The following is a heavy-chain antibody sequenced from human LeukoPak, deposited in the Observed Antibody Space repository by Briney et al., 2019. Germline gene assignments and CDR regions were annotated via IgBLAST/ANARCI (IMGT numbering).Heavy chain of an antibody. CDR1: GGSFSGYY. CDR3: ARARYSSSWYSRGWFDP. CDR2: INRSGST. V-gene: IGHV4-34*01. J-gene: IGHJ5*02. D-gene: IGHD6-13*01. Sequence: SETLSLTCAVYGGSFSGYYWSWIRQPPGKGLEWIGEINRSGSTNYNPSLKSRVTISVDTSKNQFSLKLSSVTAADTAVYYCARARYSSSWYSRGWFDPWGQGTLVTVSS.